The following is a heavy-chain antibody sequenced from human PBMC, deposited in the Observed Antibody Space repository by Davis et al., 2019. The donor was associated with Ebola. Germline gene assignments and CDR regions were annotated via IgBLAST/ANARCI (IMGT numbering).Heavy chain of an antibody. CDR1: GFTFSSYA. CDR2: ISGSGGST. CDR3: AKVEGEVVPAATLDY. D-gene: IGHD2-2*01. V-gene: IGHV3-23*01. Sequence: PGGSLRLSCAASGFTFSSYAMHWVRQAPGKGLEWVSAISGSGGSTYYADSVKGRFTISRDNSKNTLYLQMNSLRAEDTAVYYCAKVEGEVVPAATLDYWGQGTLVTVSS. J-gene: IGHJ4*02.